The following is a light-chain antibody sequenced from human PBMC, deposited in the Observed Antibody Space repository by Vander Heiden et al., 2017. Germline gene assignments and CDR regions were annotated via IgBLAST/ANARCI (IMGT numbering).Light chain of an antibody. J-gene: IGLJ2*01. CDR3: SSYAGRNNLV. CDR2: DVK. Sequence: QSALTQPPSASGSPGPSVTISCTGTSSDVGGYYYVSWYQQHPGKAPKLMIYDVKKRPSGVPDRFSGSKSGNTASLTVAGLQAEDEADYYCSSYAGRNNLVFGGGTKLTVL. V-gene: IGLV2-8*01. CDR1: SSDVGGYYY.